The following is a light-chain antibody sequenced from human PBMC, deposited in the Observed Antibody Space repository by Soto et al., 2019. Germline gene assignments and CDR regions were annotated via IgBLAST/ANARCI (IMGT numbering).Light chain of an antibody. V-gene: IGLV2-14*01. CDR3: SSYTSTTTLVV. Sequence: QSALTQPASVSGSPGQSITISCTGTSSDVAGYNFVSWYQQHPGKAPKLMIYDVSHRPSGVSNRFFGSKSGNTASLTISGLQAEDEADYYCSSYTSTTTLVVFGGGTKLTVL. CDR2: DVS. CDR1: SSDVAGYNF. J-gene: IGLJ2*01.